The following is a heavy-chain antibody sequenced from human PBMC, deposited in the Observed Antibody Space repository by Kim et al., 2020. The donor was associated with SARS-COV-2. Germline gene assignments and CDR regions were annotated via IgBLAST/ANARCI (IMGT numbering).Heavy chain of an antibody. V-gene: IGHV4-34*01. CDR2: INHSGST. J-gene: IGHJ5*02. Sequence: SETLSLTCAVYGGSFSGYYWSWIRQPPGKGLEWIGEINHSGSTNYNPSLKSRVTISVDTSKNQFSLKLSSVTAADTAVYYCARGGRNGIMITFGGAINWFDPWGQGTLVTVSS. CDR1: GGSFSGYY. D-gene: IGHD3-16*01. CDR3: ARGGRNGIMITFGGAINWFDP.